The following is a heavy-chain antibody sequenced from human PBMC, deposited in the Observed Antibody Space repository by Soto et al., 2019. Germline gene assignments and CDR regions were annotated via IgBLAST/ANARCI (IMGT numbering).Heavy chain of an antibody. J-gene: IGHJ4*02. D-gene: IGHD6-13*01. CDR2: IIPIFCTA. CDR3: VVAGPGTIPHHFDY. CDR1: GGTFSSDA. Sequence: QVQLVQYGAEVKKPGSSVKVSCKASGGTFSSDAISWVRQAPGQGLECMGGIIPIFCTANYAQKFQGRVTIAAHESPSAACMGLISLRTDDTAVYYWVVAGPGTIPHHFDYWGQVSLVSASS. V-gene: IGHV1-69*01.